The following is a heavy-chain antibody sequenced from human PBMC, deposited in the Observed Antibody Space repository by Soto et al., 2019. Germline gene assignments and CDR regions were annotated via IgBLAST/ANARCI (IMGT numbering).Heavy chain of an antibody. J-gene: IGHJ4*02. Sequence: GGSLRLSCAASGFTFSNAWMSWVRQAPGKGLEWVGRIKSITDAGTTDYAAPVKGRFTISRDDSKNLVHLQMNSLKTADTAVYSCTPHPCYNGIDYWGQGTLVTVSS. CDR1: GFTFSNAW. D-gene: IGHD3-10*01. V-gene: IGHV3-15*01. CDR3: TPHPCYNGIDY. CDR2: IKSITDAGTT.